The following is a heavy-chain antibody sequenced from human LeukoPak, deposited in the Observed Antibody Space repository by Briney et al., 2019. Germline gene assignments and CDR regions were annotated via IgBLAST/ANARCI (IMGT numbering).Heavy chain of an antibody. CDR3: ARHCSSTSCDYGMDV. CDR2: IYYSGST. D-gene: IGHD2-2*01. CDR1: GGSISSYY. Sequence: SETLSLTCTVSGGSISSYYWSWIRQPPGKGLEWIGYIYYSGSTNYNPSLKSRVTISVDTSKNQFSLKLSSVTAADTAVYYCARHCSSTSCDYGMDVWGQRTTVTVSS. J-gene: IGHJ6*02. V-gene: IGHV4-59*08.